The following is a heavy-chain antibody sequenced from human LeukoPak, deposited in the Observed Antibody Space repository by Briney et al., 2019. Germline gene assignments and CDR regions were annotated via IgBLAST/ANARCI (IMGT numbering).Heavy chain of an antibody. CDR2: IYYSGST. CDR3: ARGGEQQLVRFYYYYYIDV. Sequence: SETLSLTCTVSGGSISSHYWSWIRQPPGKGLEWIGYIYYSGSTNYNPSPKSRVTISVDTSKNQFSLKLSSVTAADTAVYYCARGGEQQLVRFYYYYYIDVWGKGTTVTVSS. J-gene: IGHJ6*03. D-gene: IGHD6-13*01. V-gene: IGHV4-59*11. CDR1: GGSISSHY.